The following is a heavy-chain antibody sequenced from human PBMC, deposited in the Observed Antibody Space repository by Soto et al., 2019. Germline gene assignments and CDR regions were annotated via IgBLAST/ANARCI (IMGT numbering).Heavy chain of an antibody. Sequence: GESLKISCKGSGYSFTTYWIGWVRQMPGKGLEWMGIIYPGDSDTRYSPSFRGQVTISADKSISTAYLQWSSLKASDTAMYHCATGGYCSSTSCYNFFDYWGQGTLVTVSS. CDR3: ATGGYCSSTSCYNFFDY. D-gene: IGHD2-2*02. V-gene: IGHV5-51*01. J-gene: IGHJ4*02. CDR1: GYSFTTYW. CDR2: IYPGDSDT.